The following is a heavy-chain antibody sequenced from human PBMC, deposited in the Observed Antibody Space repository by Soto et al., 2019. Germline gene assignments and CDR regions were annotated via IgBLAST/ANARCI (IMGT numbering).Heavy chain of an antibody. CDR1: GGSISSSSYY. J-gene: IGHJ5*02. V-gene: IGHV4-39*01. CDR3: ARAAWGKVKITGTTLAGWFDP. CDR2: IYYSGST. Sequence: PSETLSLTCTVSGGSISSSSYYWGWIRQPPGKGLEWIGSIYYSGSTYYNPSLKSRVTISVDTSKNQFSLKLSSVTAADTAVYYCARAAWGKVKITGTTLAGWFDPWGQGTLVTVSS. D-gene: IGHD1-7*01.